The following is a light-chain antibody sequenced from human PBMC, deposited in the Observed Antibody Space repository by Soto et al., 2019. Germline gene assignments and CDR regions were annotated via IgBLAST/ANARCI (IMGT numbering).Light chain of an antibody. V-gene: IGLV1-40*01. CDR1: SSNIGAGYD. CDR2: GNS. J-gene: IGLJ3*02. Sequence: QSVLTQPPSVSAAPGQRVTLSCTGSSSNIGAGYDVHWYQQLPGTAPKLLIYGNSNRPSGVPDRFSGSKSGTSASLAITGLKAEDEADYYCQSYDSSLFWVFGGGTKLTVL. CDR3: QSYDSSLFWV.